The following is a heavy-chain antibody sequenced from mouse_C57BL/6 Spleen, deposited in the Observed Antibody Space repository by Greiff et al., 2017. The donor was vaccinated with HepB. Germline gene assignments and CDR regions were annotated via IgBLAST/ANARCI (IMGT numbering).Heavy chain of an antibody. J-gene: IGHJ1*03. D-gene: IGHD2-4*01. Sequence: EVQLQQSGPELVKPGASVKIPCKASGYTFTDYNMDWVKQSHGKSLEWIGDINPNNGGTIYNQKFKGKATLTVDKSSSTAYMELRSLTSEDTAVYYCARLGGLRRADWYFDVWGTGTTVTVSS. CDR3: ARLGGLRRADWYFDV. CDR1: GYTFTDYN. V-gene: IGHV1-18*01. CDR2: INPNNGGT.